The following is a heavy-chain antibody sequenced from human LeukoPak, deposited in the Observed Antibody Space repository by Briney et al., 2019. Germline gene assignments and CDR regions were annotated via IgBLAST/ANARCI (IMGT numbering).Heavy chain of an antibody. CDR2: TYYSSKWYN. CDR3: AREGSSWYAPYYFDY. J-gene: IGHJ4*02. D-gene: IGHD6-13*01. CDR1: GDSVSSDSAA. Sequence: SQTLSLTCAISGDSVSSDSAAWNWIRQSPSRVLEWLGRTYYSSKWYNDYAVSVKRRITINPDTSKNQFSLQLNSVTPEDTAVYYCAREGSSWYAPYYFDYWGQGTLVTVSS. V-gene: IGHV6-1*01.